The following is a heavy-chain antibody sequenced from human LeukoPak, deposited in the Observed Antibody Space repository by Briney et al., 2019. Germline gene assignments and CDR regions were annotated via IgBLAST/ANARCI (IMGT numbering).Heavy chain of an antibody. CDR2: INPNSGDT. J-gene: IGHJ1*01. Sequence: ASVKVSCKASGYTFTDHYIHWVRQAPGQGLEWMGWINPNSGDTNYAQKFQGRVTMTRDTSISTINMELRRLTSDDTAVYYCARGGRYYDFWSGYSGAEYFQHWGQGTLVTASS. D-gene: IGHD3-3*01. CDR3: ARGGRYYDFWSGYSGAEYFQH. CDR1: GYTFTDHY. V-gene: IGHV1-2*02.